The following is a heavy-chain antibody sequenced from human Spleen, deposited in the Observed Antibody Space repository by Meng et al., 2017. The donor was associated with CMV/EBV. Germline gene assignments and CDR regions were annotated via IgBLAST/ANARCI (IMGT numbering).Heavy chain of an antibody. CDR1: DDSISSTVYH. V-gene: IGHV4-39*01. CDR2: VYYTGST. CDR3: ARHGRQLWPRGYYFDY. J-gene: IGHJ4*02. D-gene: IGHD5-18*01. Sequence: SETLSLTCTVSDDSISSTVYHWGWIRQPPGKGLEWIGSVYYTGSTYYNPSLKSRVTISVDTSKNQFSLKLSSVTAADTAVYYCARHGRQLWPRGYYFDYWGQGTLVTVSS.